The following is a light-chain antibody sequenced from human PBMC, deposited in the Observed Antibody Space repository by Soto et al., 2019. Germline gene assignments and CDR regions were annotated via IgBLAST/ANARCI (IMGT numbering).Light chain of an antibody. CDR2: DAS. V-gene: IGKV3-11*01. Sequence: PEERATLSCRASQSVSTYLAWYQQTPGRPPRLLIYDASKRAPGIPARFSGSGSGTDFTLTVSSLEPEDFAVYYCQQSSNWQGTFGRGTKVDIK. CDR1: QSVSTY. J-gene: IGKJ1*01. CDR3: QQSSNWQGT.